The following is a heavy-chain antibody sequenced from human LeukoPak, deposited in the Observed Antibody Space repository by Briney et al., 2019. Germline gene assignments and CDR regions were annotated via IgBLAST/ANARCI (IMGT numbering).Heavy chain of an antibody. CDR2: IYNNGNT. Sequence: SENLSLTCTVSGGSISSYYWTWIRQPPGKGLEWIGHIYNNGNTDYNPSLKSRVTISVDTSKNQFSLKLSSVTAADTAVYYCARWAIATRRGYDYWGQGILVTVSS. V-gene: IGHV4-59*01. CDR1: GGSISSYY. CDR3: ARWAIATRRGYDY. D-gene: IGHD6-6*01. J-gene: IGHJ4*02.